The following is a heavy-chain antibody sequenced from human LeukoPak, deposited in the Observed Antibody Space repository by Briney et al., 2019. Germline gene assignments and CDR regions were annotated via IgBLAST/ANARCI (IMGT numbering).Heavy chain of an antibody. D-gene: IGHD3-3*01. Sequence: GASVKVSCKASGGTFSSYAISWVRQAPGQGLEWMGGIIPIFGTANYAQKFQGRVTITADESTSTAYMELSSLRSEDTAVYYCARDTRRSNYDFWSGYRYYYYYGMDVWGQGTRSPSP. V-gene: IGHV1-69*13. J-gene: IGHJ6*02. CDR1: GGTFSSYA. CDR2: IIPIFGTA. CDR3: ARDTRRSNYDFWSGYRYYYYYGMDV.